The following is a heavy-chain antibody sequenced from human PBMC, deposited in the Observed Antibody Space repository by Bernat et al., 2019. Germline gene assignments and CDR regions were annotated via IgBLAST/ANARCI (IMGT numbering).Heavy chain of an antibody. J-gene: IGHJ5*02. D-gene: IGHD2-15*01. V-gene: IGHV4-34*01. CDR2: INHSGST. Sequence: QVQLQQWGAGLLKPSETLSLTCAVYGGSFSGYYWSWIRQPPGKGLGWIGEINHSGSTNYNPSLKSRVTISVDTSKNQFSLKLSFVTAADTAVYYCARGVVVVVAATRGWFDPWGQGTLVTVSS. CDR3: ARGVVVVVAATRGWFDP. CDR1: GGSFSGYY.